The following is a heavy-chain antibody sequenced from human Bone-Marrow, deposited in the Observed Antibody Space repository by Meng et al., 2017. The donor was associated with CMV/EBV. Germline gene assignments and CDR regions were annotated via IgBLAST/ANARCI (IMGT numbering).Heavy chain of an antibody. CDR3: ARDLRDIVVVPAARGGMDV. V-gene: IGHV1-18*01. Sequence: ASVKVSCKASGYTFTSYGISWVRQAPGQGLEWMGWISAYNGNTNYAQKLQGRVTMTTDTSTSTAYMELRSLRSEDTAVYYCARDLRDIVVVPAARGGMDVWGQGTTVTVSS. CDR2: ISAYNGNT. D-gene: IGHD2-2*01. J-gene: IGHJ6*02. CDR1: GYTFTSYG.